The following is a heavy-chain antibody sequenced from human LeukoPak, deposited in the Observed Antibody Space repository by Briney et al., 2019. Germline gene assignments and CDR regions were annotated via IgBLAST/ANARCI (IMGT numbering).Heavy chain of an antibody. CDR3: AAAKDIAVAGTVGAFDI. J-gene: IGHJ3*02. CDR1: GFTFTSSA. CDR2: IVVGSGNT. Sequence: SVKVSCKASGFTFTSSAMQWVRQARGQRLEWIGWIVVGSGNTNYAQKLQERVTITRDMSTSTAYMELSSLRSEDTAVYYCAAAKDIAVAGTVGAFDIWGQGTMVTVSS. D-gene: IGHD6-19*01. V-gene: IGHV1-58*02.